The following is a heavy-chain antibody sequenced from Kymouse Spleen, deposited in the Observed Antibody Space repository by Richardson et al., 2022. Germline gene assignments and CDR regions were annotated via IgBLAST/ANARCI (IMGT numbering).Heavy chain of an antibody. Sequence: QVQLQQWGAGLLKPSETLSLTCAVYGGSFSGYYWSWIRQPPGKGLEWIGEINHSGSTNYNPSLKSRVTISVDTSKNQFSLKLSSVTAADTAVYYCARGPYSSSSGGYYYYYGMDVWGQGTTVTVSS. CDR2: INHSGST. J-gene: IGHJ6*02. CDR3: ARGPYSSSSGGYYYYYGMDV. V-gene: IGHV4-34*01. D-gene: IGHD6-6*01. CDR1: GGSFSGYY.